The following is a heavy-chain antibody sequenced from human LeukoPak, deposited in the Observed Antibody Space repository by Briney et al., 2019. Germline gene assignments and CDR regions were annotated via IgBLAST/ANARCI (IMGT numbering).Heavy chain of an antibody. CDR2: ISGNGDST. J-gene: IGHJ4*02. Sequence: PGGSLRLSCAASGFTFSSYSMSWVRQAPGRGLEWVSAISGNGDSTYYADSVKGRFTISRDNSKNTLFLQMISLRAEDTAVYYCAKGDYGGDFRYFDYWGQGTLVTVSS. CDR3: AKGDYGGDFRYFDY. CDR1: GFTFSSYS. V-gene: IGHV3-23*01. D-gene: IGHD4-23*01.